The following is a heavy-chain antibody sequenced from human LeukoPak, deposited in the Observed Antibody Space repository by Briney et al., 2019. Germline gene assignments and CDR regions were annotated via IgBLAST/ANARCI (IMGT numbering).Heavy chain of an antibody. CDR2: IRYDGSNK. CDR1: GFTFSNYG. CDR3: ARLGSLIVGATKAFDI. D-gene: IGHD1-26*01. Sequence: GGSLRLSCAASGFTFSNYGMHWVRQAPGKGLEWVAFIRYDGSNKYYADSVKGRFTISRDNSKNTLYLQMNSLRAEDTAVYYCARLGSLIVGATKAFDIWGQGTMVTVSS. V-gene: IGHV3-30*02. J-gene: IGHJ3*02.